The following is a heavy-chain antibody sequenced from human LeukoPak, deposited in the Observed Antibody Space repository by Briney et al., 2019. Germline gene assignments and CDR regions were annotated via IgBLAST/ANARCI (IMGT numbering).Heavy chain of an antibody. CDR1: GGTFSSYA. J-gene: IGHJ6*02. V-gene: IGHV1-69*13. CDR3: ARGRPGYCSGGSCYEPHYYYYGMDV. CDR2: IIPIFGTA. Sequence: SVKVSCKASGGTFSSYAISWVRQAPGQGLEWMGGIIPIFGTANYAQKFQGRVTITADESTSTAYMELSSLRSEDTAVYYCARGRPGYCSGGSCYEPHYYYYGMDVWGQGTTVTVSS. D-gene: IGHD2-15*01.